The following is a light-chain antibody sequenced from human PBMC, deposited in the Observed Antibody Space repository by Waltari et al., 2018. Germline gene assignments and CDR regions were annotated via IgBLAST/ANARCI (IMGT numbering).Light chain of an antibody. V-gene: IGLV2-14*01. J-gene: IGLJ3*02. Sequence: QSALTQPASVSGSPGQSLTISCTGTSSDVGGYNYVSWYQQHPGKAPKFMIYDVNKRPSGVSNRFSGSKSGNTASLTISGLQAEDEADYFCSSYTRSNSWVFGGGTKLTVL. CDR1: SSDVGGYNY. CDR3: SSYTRSNSWV. CDR2: DVN.